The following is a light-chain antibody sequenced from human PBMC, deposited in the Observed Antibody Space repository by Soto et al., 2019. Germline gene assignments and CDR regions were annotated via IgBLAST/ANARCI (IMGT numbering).Light chain of an antibody. CDR3: QQYNNWHTIT. CDR2: YIS. V-gene: IGKV3-15*01. J-gene: IGKJ5*01. CDR1: QSAGNF. Sequence: EILMTQCPATLSVSPGETASLSCRASQSAGNFLAWYQQKPGQAPRLLIYYISTRATGIPARFSGSGSGTEFTLTISSLKSEDFAVYYCQQYNNWHTITFGQGTRLEIK.